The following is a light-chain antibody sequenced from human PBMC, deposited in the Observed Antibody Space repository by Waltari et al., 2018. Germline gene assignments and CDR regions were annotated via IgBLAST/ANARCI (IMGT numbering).Light chain of an antibody. CDR3: QQYNRYPIT. V-gene: IGKV1-5*03. CDR1: QTIVGW. J-gene: IGKJ5*01. Sequence: DIQMTQSPSTLSASVGDRVTITCRASQTIVGWLAWYQQKPGKAPKLLIYQASSLESGVPSRFSGSGSGTEFTLTISSLQPDDFATYYCQQYNRYPITFGQGTRLEIK. CDR2: QAS.